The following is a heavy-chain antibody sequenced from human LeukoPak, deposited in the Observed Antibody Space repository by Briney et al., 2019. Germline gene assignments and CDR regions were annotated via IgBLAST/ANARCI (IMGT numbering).Heavy chain of an antibody. D-gene: IGHD4-17*01. CDR1: GFSFISYW. V-gene: IGHV3-7*01. J-gene: IGHJ5*02. Sequence: GGSLRLSCAASGFSFISYWMNWVRQTPGKGLEWVANIKQDGSEKYYVDSVKGRFTISRDNAKKSLYLQMNSLRAEDTAVYYCARGLPGPEVTKSGGIQYNWFDPWGQGTLVTVSS. CDR2: IKQDGSEK. CDR3: ARGLPGPEVTKSGGIQYNWFDP.